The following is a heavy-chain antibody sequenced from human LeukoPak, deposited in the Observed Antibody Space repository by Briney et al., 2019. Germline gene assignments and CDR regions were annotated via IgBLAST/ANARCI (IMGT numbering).Heavy chain of an antibody. V-gene: IGHV3-21*01. Sequence: GGSLRLSCVPSVLTRSKYYLKSVCQAPGKGLEWVSSITSSGGYMYYADSMKGRFTISRDNAKKSLFLQMNSLTAEDTAVYYCSRDQDLSYGMDLWGQGTTVTVSS. J-gene: IGHJ6*02. CDR3: SRDQDLSYGMDL. CDR1: VLTRSKYY. CDR2: ITSSGGYM.